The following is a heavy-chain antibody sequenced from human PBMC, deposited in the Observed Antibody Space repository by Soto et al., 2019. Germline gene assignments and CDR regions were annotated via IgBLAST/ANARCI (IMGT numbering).Heavy chain of an antibody. Sequence: GGSLRLSCAASGLIFSDVWMTWVRQAPGKGLEWVGHIKTKPDDGTTDYAAPVRGRFTISRDDSKNTLYLQMTSLTPDDTGVYYCTTSNLGVDFWGPGTLVTVSS. CDR3: TTSNLGVDF. V-gene: IGHV3-15*01. J-gene: IGHJ4*02. D-gene: IGHD1-1*01. CDR1: GLIFSDVW. CDR2: IKTKPDDGTT.